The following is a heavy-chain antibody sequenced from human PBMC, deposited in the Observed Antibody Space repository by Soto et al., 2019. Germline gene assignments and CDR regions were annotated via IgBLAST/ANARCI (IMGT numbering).Heavy chain of an antibody. CDR3: ARANKGGYYYYGMDV. V-gene: IGHV3-23*01. D-gene: IGHD2-8*01. Sequence: GGSLRLSCAASGFTFSSYAMSWVRQAPGKGLEWVSAISGSGGSTYYADSVKGRFTISRDNSNNTLYLQMNSLRAEDTAVYYCARANKGGYYYYGMDVWGQGTPVTVSS. CDR2: ISGSGGST. CDR1: GFTFSSYA. J-gene: IGHJ6*02.